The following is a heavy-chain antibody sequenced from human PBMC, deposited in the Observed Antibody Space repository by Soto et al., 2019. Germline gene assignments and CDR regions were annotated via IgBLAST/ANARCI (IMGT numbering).Heavy chain of an antibody. CDR1: GYTLTELS. V-gene: IGHV1-24*01. CDR2: FDPEDGET. Sequence: GASVKVSCKVSGYTLTELSMHWVRQAPGKGLEWMGGFDPEDGETIYAQKFQGRVTMTEDTSTDTAYMELSSLRSEDTAVYYCATRSGGGNYYYFDYWGQGTLVTVSS. J-gene: IGHJ4*02. CDR3: ATRSGGGNYYYFDY. D-gene: IGHD2-15*01.